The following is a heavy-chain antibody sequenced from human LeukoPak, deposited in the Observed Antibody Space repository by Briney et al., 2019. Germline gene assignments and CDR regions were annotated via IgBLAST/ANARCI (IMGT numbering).Heavy chain of an antibody. CDR3: ARGLGSGSSYYSYYYGLDV. CDR1: GFTFSTYE. V-gene: IGHV3-48*03. CDR2: ISSGGSTI. D-gene: IGHD3-10*01. J-gene: IGHJ6*04. Sequence: PGGSLRLSCAASGFTFSTYEMNWVRQAPGKGLEWVSYISSGGSTIYYADSVKGRFTISRDNAKNSLYLQMNSLRVEDTAVYYCARGLGSGSSYYSYYYGLDVWGKGTTVTVSS.